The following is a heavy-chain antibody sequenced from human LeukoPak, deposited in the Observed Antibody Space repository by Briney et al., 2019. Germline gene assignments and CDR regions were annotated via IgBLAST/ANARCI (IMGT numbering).Heavy chain of an antibody. CDR2: IHPDSGGT. CDR1: GYSFTAYY. D-gene: IGHD2-21*02. CDR3: AREGDFYSFDY. V-gene: IGHV1-2*02. Sequence: GASVKVSCKASGYSFTAYYIHWVRQAPGQGLEWMGWIHPDSGGTNYAQKFQGRVTMTGDTSITTAYMELSRLRSDDTALYYCAREGDFYSFDYWGQGTLVTVSS. J-gene: IGHJ4*02.